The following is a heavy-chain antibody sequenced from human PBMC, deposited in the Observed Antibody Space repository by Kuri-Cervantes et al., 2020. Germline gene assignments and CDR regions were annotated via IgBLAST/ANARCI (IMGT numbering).Heavy chain of an antibody. Sequence: GGSLRLSCAASGFTFSTYWMSWVRQAPGKGLEWVSVIYSGGSTYYADSVKGRFTISRDNSKNTLYLQMNSLRAEDTAVYYCASQRSTMVQGVAGLLDYWGQGTLVTVSS. CDR1: GFTFSTYW. CDR3: ASQRSTMVQGVAGLLDY. V-gene: IGHV3-53*01. D-gene: IGHD3-10*01. J-gene: IGHJ4*02. CDR2: IYSGGST.